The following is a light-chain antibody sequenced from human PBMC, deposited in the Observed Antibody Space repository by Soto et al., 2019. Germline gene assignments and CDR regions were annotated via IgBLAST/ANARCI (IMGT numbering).Light chain of an antibody. Sequence: DIQMTQSPSSLSASVGARVSITCQASQDIRTSLSWFQQKPGRAPKLLIYGASNLETGVPSRFRGSGSGTDFTFTISSLQPEDIATYYCQHYDNLPPFTFGPGTKVVIK. CDR1: QDIRTS. CDR3: QHYDNLPPFT. V-gene: IGKV1-33*01. CDR2: GAS. J-gene: IGKJ3*01.